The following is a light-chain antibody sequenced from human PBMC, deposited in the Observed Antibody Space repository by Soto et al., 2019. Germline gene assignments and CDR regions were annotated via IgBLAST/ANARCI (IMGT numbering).Light chain of an antibody. V-gene: IGKV3-20*01. CDR3: QQYGTSPIT. J-gene: IGKJ5*01. CDR1: QTVSSY. CDR2: GAS. Sequence: ENVLTQSPGTLSLSPGERATISCRASQTVSSYLTWYQQRPGQTPRLLIYGASKRATGIPDRFSGSGSGTDFTLTISRLEPEELALYYCQQYGTSPITFGQGTRLEIK.